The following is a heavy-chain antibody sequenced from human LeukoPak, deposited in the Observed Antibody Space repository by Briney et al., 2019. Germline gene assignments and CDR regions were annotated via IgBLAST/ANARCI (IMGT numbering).Heavy chain of an antibody. CDR2: IYYSGST. J-gene: IGHJ5*02. D-gene: IGHD3-10*01. V-gene: IGHV4-30-4*01. Sequence: SETLSLTCTVSGGSISSGDYYWRWIRQPPGKGLEWIGYIYYSGSTYYNPSLKSRVTISADTSKHQFSLKLSSVTAAGTAVYYCARETYYYGSGSYPRGGNWFDAWGQGTLVTVSS. CDR3: ARETYYYGSGSYPRGGNWFDA. CDR1: GGSISSGDYY.